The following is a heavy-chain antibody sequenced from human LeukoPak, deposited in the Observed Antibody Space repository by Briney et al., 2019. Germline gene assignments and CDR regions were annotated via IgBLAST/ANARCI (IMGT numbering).Heavy chain of an antibody. CDR3: ARGTYYYDSSGYKGFNYFDY. CDR1: GGSVSSGSYY. CDR2: IYYSGST. Sequence: PSETLSLTCTVSGGSVSSGSYYWSWIRQPPGKGLEWIGYIYYSGSTNYNPSLKSRVTISVDKSKNQFSLKLSSVTAADTAVYYCARGTYYYDSSGYKGFNYFDYWGQGTLVTVSS. V-gene: IGHV4-61*01. D-gene: IGHD3-22*01. J-gene: IGHJ4*02.